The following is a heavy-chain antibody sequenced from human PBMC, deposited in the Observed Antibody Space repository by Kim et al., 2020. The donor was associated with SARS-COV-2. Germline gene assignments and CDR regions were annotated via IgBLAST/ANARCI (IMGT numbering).Heavy chain of an antibody. CDR2: ISGSGGGT. J-gene: IGHJ6*02. D-gene: IGHD6-19*01. CDR3: ATRPEGAVSWLVTNYYHGMEV. CDR1: GFTFSSYA. Sequence: GGSLRLSCAASGFTFSSYAMSWVRQAPGKGLEWVSAISGSGGGTYYADSVKGRFTISRDNSKNTLYLQMNSLRAEDTAVYYCATRPEGAVSWLVTNYYHGMEVWGQGATVTVSS. V-gene: IGHV3-23*01.